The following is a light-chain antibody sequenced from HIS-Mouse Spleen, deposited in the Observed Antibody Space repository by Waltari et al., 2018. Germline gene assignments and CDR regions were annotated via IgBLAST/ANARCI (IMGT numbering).Light chain of an antibody. CDR1: ALPTKY. CDR3: YSTDSSGNHRV. Sequence: SYELTQPPSVSVSPGQTPRITSSGHALPTKYAYLYQQKSGQAPVLVIYEDSKRPSGIPERFSGSSSGTMATLTISGAQVEDEADYYCYSTDSSGNHRVFGGGTKLTVL. CDR2: EDS. V-gene: IGLV3-10*01. J-gene: IGLJ2*01.